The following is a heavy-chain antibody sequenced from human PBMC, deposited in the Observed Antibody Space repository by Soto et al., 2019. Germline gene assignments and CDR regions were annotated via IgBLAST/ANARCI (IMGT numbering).Heavy chain of an antibody. Sequence: SGGSLRLSCAASGFTFDDYGMSWVRQAPGRGLEWVSDINWNGGSIRYADSVKGRFTISRDNAKNSLYLQMNGLRVEDTALYYCARRPSRYCSSTSCYASDYWGQGTLVTVSS. V-gene: IGHV3-20*04. CDR1: GFTFDDYG. D-gene: IGHD2-2*01. CDR3: ARRPSRYCSSTSCYASDY. CDR2: INWNGGSI. J-gene: IGHJ4*02.